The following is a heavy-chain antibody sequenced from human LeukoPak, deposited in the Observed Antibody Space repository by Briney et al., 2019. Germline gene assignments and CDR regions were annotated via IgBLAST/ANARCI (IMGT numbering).Heavy chain of an antibody. CDR1: GFTSRSYW. J-gene: IGHJ4*02. CDR2: IKGDGGEK. Sequence: GGSLTLSCAASGFTSRSYWVNWVRQAPGKGLEWVANIKGDGGEKYADSVEGRLTISRDNAKNSVYLQMNSLRAEDTAVYYCVRDNRWASDYWGQGTLVTASS. CDR3: VRDNRWASDY. D-gene: IGHD4-23*01. V-gene: IGHV3-7*01.